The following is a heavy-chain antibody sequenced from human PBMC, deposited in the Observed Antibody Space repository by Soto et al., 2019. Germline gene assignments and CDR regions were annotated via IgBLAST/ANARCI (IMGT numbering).Heavy chain of an antibody. V-gene: IGHV1-69*18. CDR2: LIPMFVTT. D-gene: IGHD2-2*01. Sequence: QVQLVQSGAEVKTPGSSVKVSCEASGGTFSSYSINWVRQAPGQGLEWMGRLIPMFVTTDYAQRFQGRVTFTADESTSTASMEVTRLTSEDTAVYYCARAVVLTFSRFYDVDVWGQGNTVTVSS. J-gene: IGHJ6*02. CDR1: GGTFSSYS. CDR3: ARAVVLTFSRFYDVDV.